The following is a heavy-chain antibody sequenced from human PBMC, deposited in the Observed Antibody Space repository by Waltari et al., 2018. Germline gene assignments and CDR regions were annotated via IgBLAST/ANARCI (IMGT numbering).Heavy chain of an antibody. Sequence: EVQLVESGGGLVQPGGSLRLSCAASGFTFSSYELNWVRQAPGKGLGWVLEVGSSGSSIYYTDTVKGRFTISRDNAKNSLYLQMNSLRAEDTAVYYCARAGGWYGDYYYGMDVWGQGTTVTVSS. V-gene: IGHV3-48*03. CDR3: ARAGGWYGDYYYGMDV. J-gene: IGHJ6*02. CDR2: VGSSGSSI. CDR1: GFTFSSYE. D-gene: IGHD6-19*01.